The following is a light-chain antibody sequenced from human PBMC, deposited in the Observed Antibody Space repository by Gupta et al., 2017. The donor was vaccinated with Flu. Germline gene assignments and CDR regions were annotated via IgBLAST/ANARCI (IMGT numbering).Light chain of an antibody. Sequence: SYLLTQPPSVSVAPGKTASITCGGNNIGRKNVHWYQQKPGQAPVVVVYDDSDRPSGIPERFSGSNSGNTATLTISSVEAGDEADYYCQVWDSNSDQWVFGGGTKLTVL. CDR2: DDS. J-gene: IGLJ3*02. CDR1: NIGRKN. V-gene: IGLV3-21*03. CDR3: QVWDSNSDQWV.